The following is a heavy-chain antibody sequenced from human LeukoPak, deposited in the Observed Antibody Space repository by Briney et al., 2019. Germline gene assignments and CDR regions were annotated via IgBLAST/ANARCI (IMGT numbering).Heavy chain of an antibody. Sequence: GGALRLSCAASGFTFCSYSMNWGRHALGKGLEWVSSIISSSSYIDNADSVKGRFTISRDNAKNSLYLQMNSLRAEDTAVYYCARGNIAAAGTKVAFDIWGQGTMVTVSS. D-gene: IGHD6-13*01. J-gene: IGHJ3*02. CDR1: GFTFCSYS. CDR3: ARGNIAAAGTKVAFDI. V-gene: IGHV3-21*01. CDR2: IISSSSYI.